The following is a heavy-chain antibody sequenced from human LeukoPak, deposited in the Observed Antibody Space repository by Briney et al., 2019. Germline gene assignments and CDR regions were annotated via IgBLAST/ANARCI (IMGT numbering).Heavy chain of an antibody. Sequence: GGSLRLSCAASGFTFSSHSMNWVRQAPGKGLEWVSYISSSSSTIYYAGSVKGRFTISRDNAKNSLYLQMNSLRAEDTAVYYCARGQAGGMDVWGQGTTVTVSS. J-gene: IGHJ6*02. CDR3: ARGQAGGMDV. CDR2: ISSSSSTI. CDR1: GFTFSSHS. V-gene: IGHV3-48*01.